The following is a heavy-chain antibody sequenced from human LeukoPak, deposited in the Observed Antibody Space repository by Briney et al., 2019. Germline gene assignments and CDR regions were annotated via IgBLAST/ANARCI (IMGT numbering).Heavy chain of an antibody. CDR3: ARGTSSSWEYYYYMDV. CDR2: MNPNSGNT. Sequence: ASVKVSCKAAGYTFTSYDINWGRQATGQGLEWMGWMNPNSGNTGYAQKFQGRVTMTRNTSISTAYMELSSLRSADTAVYYCARGTSSSWEYYYYMDVWGKGTTVTISS. CDR1: GYTFTSYD. V-gene: IGHV1-8*01. J-gene: IGHJ6*03. D-gene: IGHD6-13*01.